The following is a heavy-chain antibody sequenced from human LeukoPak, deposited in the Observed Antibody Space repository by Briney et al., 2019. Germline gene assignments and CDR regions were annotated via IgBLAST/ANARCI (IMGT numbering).Heavy chain of an antibody. Sequence: SQTLSLTSTVSGGSISSGSYYWSWIRQPAGKGLEWIGRIYTSGSTNYNPSLKSRVTISVDTSKNQFSLKLSSLTAADTAVYYCARGSGFGELGSSKFDPWGQGTLVTVSS. J-gene: IGHJ5*02. V-gene: IGHV4-61*02. D-gene: IGHD3-10*01. CDR2: IYTSGST. CDR1: GGSISSGSYY. CDR3: ARGSGFGELGSSKFDP.